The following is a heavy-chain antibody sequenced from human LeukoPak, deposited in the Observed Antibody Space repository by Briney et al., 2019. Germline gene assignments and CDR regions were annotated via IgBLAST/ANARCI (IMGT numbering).Heavy chain of an antibody. V-gene: IGHV1-8*02. CDR1: GGTFSSYA. CDR3: ARDKSDV. J-gene: IGHJ6*02. Sequence: ASVKVSCKASGGTFSSYAISWVRQAPGQGLEWMGRMNPNSGNTGYAQKFQGRVTMTRNTSISTAYMELSSLRSEDTAVYYCARDKSDVWGQGTTVTVSS. CDR2: MNPNSGNT.